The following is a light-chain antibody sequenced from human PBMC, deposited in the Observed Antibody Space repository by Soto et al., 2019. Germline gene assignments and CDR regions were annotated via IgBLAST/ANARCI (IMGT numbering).Light chain of an antibody. Sequence: EIVLTQSPATLSLSPGERATLSCRASQSVSSYLAWYQQKPDQAPRLLIYDASSRATGIPARFSGSGSGTDFTVTISSLEPEDFAVYYCQQRSNLLTFGGGTKVEIK. J-gene: IGKJ4*01. CDR3: QQRSNLLT. CDR1: QSVSSY. V-gene: IGKV3-11*01. CDR2: DAS.